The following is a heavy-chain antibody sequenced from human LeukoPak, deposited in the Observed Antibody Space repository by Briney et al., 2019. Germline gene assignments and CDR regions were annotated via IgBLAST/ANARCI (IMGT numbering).Heavy chain of an antibody. J-gene: IGHJ4*02. V-gene: IGHV4-59*01. Sequence: SETLSLTCTVSGGSISSYYWSWIRQPPGKGLEWIGYIYYSGSTIYNPSLKSRVTISVDTSKNQFSLKLSSVTAADTAVYYCARARSGYSGYYFDYWGQGTLVTVSS. CDR2: IYYSGST. D-gene: IGHD3-22*01. CDR1: GGSISSYY. CDR3: ARARSGYSGYYFDY.